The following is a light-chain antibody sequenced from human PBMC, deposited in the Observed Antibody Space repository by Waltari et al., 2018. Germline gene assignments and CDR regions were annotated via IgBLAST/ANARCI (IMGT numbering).Light chain of an antibody. J-gene: IGLJ1*01. V-gene: IGLV1-51*02. CDR2: ENN. Sequence: QSVLTQPPSVSAAPGQTVTISCSADSSKIGNNYVSWYQHFQGTATKLLIYENNRRPSGIPDRFSASKHRTSATLGITGLQTGDEADYHCRTWDASLGGIFGTGTKVTVL. CDR3: RTWDASLGGI. CDR1: SSKIGNNY.